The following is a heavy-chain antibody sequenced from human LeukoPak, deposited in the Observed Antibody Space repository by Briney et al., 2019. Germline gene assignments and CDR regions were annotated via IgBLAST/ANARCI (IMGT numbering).Heavy chain of an antibody. CDR3: ARDRYYDSTGGNAFDI. CDR1: GYTFTSYG. V-gene: IGHV1-18*01. Sequence: ASVKVSCKASGYTFTSYGISWVRQGPGQGLEWMGWISAYNGNTNYAQKLQGRVTMTTDTSTSTAYMELRSLRSDDTAVYYCARDRYYDSTGGNAFDIWGQGTMVTVSS. J-gene: IGHJ3*02. D-gene: IGHD3-22*01. CDR2: ISAYNGNT.